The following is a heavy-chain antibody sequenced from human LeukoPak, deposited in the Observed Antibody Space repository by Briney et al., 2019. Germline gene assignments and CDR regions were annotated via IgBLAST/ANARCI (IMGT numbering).Heavy chain of an antibody. CDR2: ITSSGTTS. J-gene: IGHJ4*02. CDR3: ARDPDYGDPD. Sequence: KPGGSLRLSCTASGFTFSDHYMSWFRLSPGKGLEWLSYITSSGTTSGYADSVKGRFTISRDNAKNSMYLQMNSLRPEDTAVYYCARDPDYGDPDWGQGTLVTVSS. V-gene: IGHV3-11*01. D-gene: IGHD4-17*01. CDR1: GFTFSDHY.